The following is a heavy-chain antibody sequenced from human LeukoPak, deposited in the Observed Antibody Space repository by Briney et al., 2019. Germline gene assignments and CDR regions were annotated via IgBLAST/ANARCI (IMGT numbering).Heavy chain of an antibody. V-gene: IGHV4-30-4*08. CDR2: IYYSGST. J-gene: IGHJ4*02. CDR1: GGSISSGDYY. D-gene: IGHD1-26*01. CDR3: AREGEVGASDY. Sequence: SETLSLTCTVSGGSISSGDYYWSWIRQPPGKGLEWIGYIYYSGSTYYNPSLKSRVTISVDTSKNQFSLKLSSVTAADTAVYYCAREGEVGASDYWGQGTLATVSS.